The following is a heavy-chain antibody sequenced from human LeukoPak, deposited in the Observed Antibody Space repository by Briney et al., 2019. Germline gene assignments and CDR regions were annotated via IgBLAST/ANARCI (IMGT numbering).Heavy chain of an antibody. CDR1: GFTFSTYA. V-gene: IGHV3-23*01. J-gene: IGHJ4*02. CDR2: ISGSGAST. D-gene: IGHD1-14*01. Sequence: PGGSLRLSCAASGFTFSTYAMTWVRQAPGKGLEWVSGISGSGASTYYADSVKGRFTISRDNSKNTLYLQMNSLRAEDTALYYCAKAIRQNRDLSDYWGQGTLVTVSS. CDR3: AKAIRQNRDLSDY.